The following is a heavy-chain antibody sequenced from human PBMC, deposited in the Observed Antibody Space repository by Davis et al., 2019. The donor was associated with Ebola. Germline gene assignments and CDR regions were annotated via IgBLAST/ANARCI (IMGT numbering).Heavy chain of an antibody. CDR3: AGGRIAARTYYYYGMDV. J-gene: IGHJ6*04. D-gene: IGHD6-6*01. V-gene: IGHV4-59*01. Sequence: PSETLSLTCTVSGGSISSYYWSWIRQPPGKGLEWIGYIYYSGSTNYNPSLKSRVTISVDTSKNQFSLKLSSVTAADTAVYYCAGGRIAARTYYYYGMDVWGKGTTVTVSS. CDR2: IYYSGST. CDR1: GGSISSYY.